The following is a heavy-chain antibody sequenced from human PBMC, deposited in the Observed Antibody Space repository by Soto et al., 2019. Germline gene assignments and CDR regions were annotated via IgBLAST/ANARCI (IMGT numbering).Heavy chain of an antibody. D-gene: IGHD3-10*01. V-gene: IGHV3-30-3*01. Sequence: GGSLRLSCAASGFTFSSYAMHWVRQAPGKGLEWVAVISYDGSNKYYADSVKGRFTISRDNSKNTLYLQMNSLRAEDTAVYYCARVPDYYGSGSHIRSPYYFDYWGQGTLVTVSS. J-gene: IGHJ4*02. CDR1: GFTFSSYA. CDR2: ISYDGSNK. CDR3: ARVPDYYGSGSHIRSPYYFDY.